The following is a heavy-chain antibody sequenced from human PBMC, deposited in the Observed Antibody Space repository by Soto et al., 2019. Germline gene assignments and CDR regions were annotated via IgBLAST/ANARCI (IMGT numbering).Heavy chain of an antibody. Sequence: QVQLVQSGAEVKKPGSSVKVSCKDSGGTFSTYSLFWVRQAPGQGLEWMGRIIPMLGTRNYAQRFQDRVTITADKTTSTAHMELSSLRSEDTALYYCTAGSWSGEVFDIWGQGTMVTVSS. CDR2: IIPMLGTR. CDR3: TAGSWSGEVFDI. CDR1: GGTFSTYS. J-gene: IGHJ3*02. V-gene: IGHV1-69*08. D-gene: IGHD2-21*01.